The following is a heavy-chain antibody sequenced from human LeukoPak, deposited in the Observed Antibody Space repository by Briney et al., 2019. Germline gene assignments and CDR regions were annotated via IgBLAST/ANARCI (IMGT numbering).Heavy chain of an antibody. CDR3: ARAYSGSYIRY. D-gene: IGHD1-26*01. CDR2: IYHSGST. Sequence: SETLSLTCAVSGGSISSSNWWSWVRQPPGKGLEWIGEIYHSGSTNYNPSLKSRVTISVDTSKNQFSLKLSSVTAADTAVYYCARAYSGSYIRYWGQGTLVTVSS. CDR1: GGSISSSNW. V-gene: IGHV4-4*02. J-gene: IGHJ4*02.